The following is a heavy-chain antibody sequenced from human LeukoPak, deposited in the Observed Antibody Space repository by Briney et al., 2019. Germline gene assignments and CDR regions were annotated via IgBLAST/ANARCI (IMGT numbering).Heavy chain of an antibody. Sequence: ASVKLSYKACGYTFTSYYMHWVRQAPGQGLEWMGIINPSGGSTSYAQKFQGRVTMTRDTSTSTVYMELSSLRSEDTAVYYCARDGGDTAMVQGYYDMDVWGQGTTVTVSS. CDR2: INPSGGST. D-gene: IGHD5-18*01. CDR3: ARDGGDTAMVQGYYDMDV. CDR1: GYTFTSYY. J-gene: IGHJ6*02. V-gene: IGHV1-46*01.